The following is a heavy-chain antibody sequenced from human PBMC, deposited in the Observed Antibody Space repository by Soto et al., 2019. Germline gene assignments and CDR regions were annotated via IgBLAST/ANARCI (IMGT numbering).Heavy chain of an antibody. CDR3: ATHCSSTSCYTADYYYGIDV. J-gene: IGHJ6*02. CDR2: IIPIFGTA. Sequence: QVQLVQSGAEVKKPGSSVKVSCKASGGTFSSYAISWVRQAPGQGLEWMGGIIPIFGTANYAQKFQGRVTITADKSTSTAYMELSSLRSEDTAVYYCATHCSSTSCYTADYYYGIDVWGQGTTVTVSS. D-gene: IGHD2-2*02. V-gene: IGHV1-69*06. CDR1: GGTFSSYA.